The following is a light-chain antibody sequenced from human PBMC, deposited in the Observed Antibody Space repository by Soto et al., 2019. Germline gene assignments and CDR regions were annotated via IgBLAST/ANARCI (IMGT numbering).Light chain of an antibody. J-gene: IGKJ1*01. V-gene: IGKV3-15*01. CDR3: QQYNDWPPWT. CDR2: GAS. Sequence: EILMTQSPATLSVSPGDEATLSCSASQSVSNNLAWYQQRPGQAPRLLIYGASTRATGIPARFSGSGSGTEFTLTISSLQSEDFAVYYCQQYNDWPPWTFGQGTKVDIK. CDR1: QSVSNN.